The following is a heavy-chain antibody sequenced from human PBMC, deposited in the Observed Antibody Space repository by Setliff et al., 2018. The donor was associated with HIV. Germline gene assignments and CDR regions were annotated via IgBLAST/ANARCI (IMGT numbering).Heavy chain of an antibody. D-gene: IGHD2-21*02. Sequence: ASVKVSCKASGYTFTTYGISWVRQAPGQGLEWMGWISAYNGNTNYAQNLQGRVTMTTDTSTSIAYMELRSLRSDDTAMYYCARDGGPYCGGDCHLFRLPFQHWGQGTLVTVSS. V-gene: IGHV1-18*01. CDR1: GYTFTTYG. J-gene: IGHJ1*01. CDR2: ISAYNGNT. CDR3: ARDGGPYCGGDCHLFRLPFQH.